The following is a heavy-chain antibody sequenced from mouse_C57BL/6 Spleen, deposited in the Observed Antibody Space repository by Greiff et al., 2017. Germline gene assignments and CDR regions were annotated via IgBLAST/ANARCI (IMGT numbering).Heavy chain of an antibody. CDR2: IYPGSGST. CDR1: GYTFTSYW. J-gene: IGHJ3*01. CDR3: ARDYYGSSYAWFAY. D-gene: IGHD1-1*01. Sequence: QVQLQQPGAELVKPGASVKMSCKASGYTFTSYWITWVKQRPGQGLEWIGDIYPGSGSTNYNEKFKSKATLTVDTSSSTAYMQLSSLTSEDSAVYYCARDYYGSSYAWFAYWGQGTLVTVS. V-gene: IGHV1-55*01.